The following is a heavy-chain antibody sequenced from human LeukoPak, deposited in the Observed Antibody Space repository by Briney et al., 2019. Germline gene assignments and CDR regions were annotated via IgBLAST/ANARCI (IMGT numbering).Heavy chain of an antibody. CDR1: GYTFTSYD. J-gene: IGHJ6*02. Sequence: ASVKVSCKASGYTFTSYDINWVRQATGQGLEWMGWMNPNSGNTGYAQKFQGRVTMTRNTSISTAYMELSSLRSEDTAVYYCARGGPYSSSWYDYYYYYGMDVWGQGTTVTVSS. D-gene: IGHD6-13*01. V-gene: IGHV1-8*01. CDR3: ARGGPYSSSWYDYYYYYGMDV. CDR2: MNPNSGNT.